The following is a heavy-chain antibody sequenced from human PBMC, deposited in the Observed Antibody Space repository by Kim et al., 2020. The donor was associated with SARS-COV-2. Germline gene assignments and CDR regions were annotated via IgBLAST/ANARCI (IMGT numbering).Heavy chain of an antibody. J-gene: IGHJ6*02. CDR3: ARGSLAVAGGMDV. D-gene: IGHD6-19*01. Sequence: YNPSPKSRVTISVDTSKNQFSLKLSSVTAADTAVYYCARGSLAVAGGMDVWGQGTTVTVSS. V-gene: IGHV4-39*07.